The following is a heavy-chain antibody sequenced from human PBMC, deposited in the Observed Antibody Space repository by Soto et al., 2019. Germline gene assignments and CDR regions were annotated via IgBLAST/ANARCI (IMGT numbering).Heavy chain of an antibody. CDR3: AIVYNLWPKPGSDFDP. V-gene: IGHV6-1*01. D-gene: IGHD1-1*01. J-gene: IGHJ5*02. Sequence: SQTLSLTCAISGDSVSSNTASWNWIRQSPSRGLEWLGRTYFRSKWYNDYAVSVKSRIIINPDTSNNQFSLQLNSVTPEDTAVYFCAIVYNLWPKPGSDFDPWGQGIMVTVSS. CDR2: TYFRSKWYN. CDR1: GDSVSSNTAS.